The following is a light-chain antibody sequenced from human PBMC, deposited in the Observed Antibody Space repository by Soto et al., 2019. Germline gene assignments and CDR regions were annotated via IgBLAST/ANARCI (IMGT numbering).Light chain of an antibody. CDR1: QAISNF. Sequence: DIQMTQSPLSLSASVGDRVTITCRASQAISNFVAWYQQKPGKVPSLLISEASTLQSGVPSRFSGRGSGTTFTLAINSLQPEDVATYFRQNYNGAPYAFGQGTKLEIK. J-gene: IGKJ2*01. V-gene: IGKV1-27*01. CDR2: EAS. CDR3: QNYNGAPYA.